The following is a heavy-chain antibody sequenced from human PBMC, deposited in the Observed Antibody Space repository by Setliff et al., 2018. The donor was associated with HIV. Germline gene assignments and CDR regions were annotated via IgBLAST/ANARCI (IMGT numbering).Heavy chain of an antibody. J-gene: IGHJ4*02. V-gene: IGHV1-69*10. CDR2: IIP. Sequence: SVKVSCKASGGTFSSYAITWVRQAPGQGLEWMGGIIPLHGRVTMTRDTSRGTVYMELRSLRSEDTAVYCCARAPFTSGHYGADYWGQGTLVTVSS. D-gene: IGHD3-10*01. CDR3: ARAPFTSGHYGADY. CDR1: GGTFSSYA.